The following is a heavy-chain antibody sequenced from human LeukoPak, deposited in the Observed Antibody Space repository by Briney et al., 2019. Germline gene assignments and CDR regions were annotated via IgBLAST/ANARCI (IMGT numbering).Heavy chain of an antibody. J-gene: IGHJ4*02. V-gene: IGHV4-34*01. CDR1: GFTVSSNY. Sequence: PGGSLRLSCAASGFTVSSNYMSWIRQPPGKGLEWIGETNHSGSTNYNPSLKSRVTISVNKSKNHFFFKLSSVTAADTAVYYCARGKFWWFDYWGQGTLVTVSS. CDR2: TNHSGST. D-gene: IGHD2-8*02. CDR3: ARGKFWWFDY.